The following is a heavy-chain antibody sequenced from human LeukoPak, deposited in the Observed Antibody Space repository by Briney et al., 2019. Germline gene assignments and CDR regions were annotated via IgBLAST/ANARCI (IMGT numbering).Heavy chain of an antibody. J-gene: IGHJ4*02. CDR2: IYYSGST. V-gene: IGHV4-31*03. Sequence: SETLSLTCTVSGGSISSGGYYWSWIRQHPGKGLEWIGYIYYSGSTYYNPSLKSRVTISVDTSKNQFSLKLSSVTAADTAVYYCAGEKRTGYDRQGGDYWGQGTLVTVSS. CDR1: GGSISSGGYY. CDR3: AGEKRTGYDRQGGDY. D-gene: IGHD3-22*01.